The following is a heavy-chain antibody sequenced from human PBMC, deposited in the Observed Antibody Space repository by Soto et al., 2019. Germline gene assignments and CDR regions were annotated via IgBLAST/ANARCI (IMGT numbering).Heavy chain of an antibody. CDR1: GFTSSSYG. J-gene: IGHJ4*02. CDR2: IWYDGSNK. V-gene: IGHV3-33*01. D-gene: IGHD1-1*01. Sequence: QVQLVESGGGVVQPGRSLRLSCAASGFTSSSYGMHWVRQAPGKGLEWVAVIWYDGSNKYYADSVKGRFTISRDNSKNTLYLQMNSLRAEDTAVYYCARTHRSHWDGYFDYWGQGTLVTVSS. CDR3: ARTHRSHWDGYFDY.